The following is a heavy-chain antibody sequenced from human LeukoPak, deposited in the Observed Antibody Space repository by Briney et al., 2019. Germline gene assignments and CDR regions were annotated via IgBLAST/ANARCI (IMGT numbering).Heavy chain of an antibody. D-gene: IGHD3-3*01. Sequence: PGGSLRLSCAASGFTFSSYAMHWVRQAPGKGREWVAVISYDGSNKYYADSVKGRFTISRDNSKNTLYLQMNSLRVEDTAVYYCAKEQGQSITIFGVVKGPFDYWGQGTLVTVSS. CDR2: ISYDGSNK. CDR3: AKEQGQSITIFGVVKGPFDY. J-gene: IGHJ4*02. CDR1: GFTFSSYA. V-gene: IGHV3-30-3*01.